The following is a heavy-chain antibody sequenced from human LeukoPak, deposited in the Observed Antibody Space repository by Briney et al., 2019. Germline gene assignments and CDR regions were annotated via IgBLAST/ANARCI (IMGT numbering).Heavy chain of an antibody. CDR3: ARDQLVDAFDI. J-gene: IGHJ3*02. D-gene: IGHD6-6*01. V-gene: IGHV4-59*01. CDR2: VYYSGST. CDR1: GGSISSYY. Sequence: SETLSLTCTVSGGSISSYYWSWIRQPPGKGLEWIGYVYYSGSTNYNPSLKSRVTISVDTSKNQFSLKLSSVTAADTAVYYCARDQLVDAFDIWGQGTMVTVSS.